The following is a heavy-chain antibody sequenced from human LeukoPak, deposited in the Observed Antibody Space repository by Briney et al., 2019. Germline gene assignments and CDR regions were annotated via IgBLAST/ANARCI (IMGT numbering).Heavy chain of an antibody. CDR1: GFTLRSYW. V-gene: IGHV3-7*03. Sequence: GGSLRLSCAASGFTLRSYWMRWVGKAQGKGVEWVANIKQDGSEKNYVDSVKGRFTISRDNAKNSLYLQMNSLRAEDTAVYYCARRTTHDYGDPWGQGTLVTVSS. D-gene: IGHD4-17*01. CDR2: IKQDGSEK. J-gene: IGHJ5*02. CDR3: ARRTTHDYGDP.